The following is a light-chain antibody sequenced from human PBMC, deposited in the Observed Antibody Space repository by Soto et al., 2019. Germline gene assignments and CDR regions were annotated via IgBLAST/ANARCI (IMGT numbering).Light chain of an antibody. CDR3: KSYAGSTTDL. CDR1: SSDVGGYRY. CDR2: EVS. J-gene: IGLJ1*01. V-gene: IGLV2-14*01. Sequence: QSVLTQPASVSGSPGQSITISCTGTSSDVGGYRYVSWYQQFPDKAPKLMIYEVSNRPSGVSSRFSGSKSGNTASLTISGLQAEDEAYYYCKSYAGSTTDLFGSGTKATVL.